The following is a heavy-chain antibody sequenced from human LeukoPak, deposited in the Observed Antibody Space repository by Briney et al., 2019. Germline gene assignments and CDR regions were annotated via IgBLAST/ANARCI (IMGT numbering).Heavy chain of an antibody. J-gene: IGHJ4*02. CDR3: ARNGGNGDY. CDR2: INPNSGNT. CDR1: GYTFTGYY. Sequence: ASVKVSCKASGYTFTGYYMHWVRQAPGQGLEWMGWINPNSGNTGYAQKFQGRVTITADKSTSTAYMGLSSLRSEDTAVYYCARNGGNGDYWGQGTLVTVSS. D-gene: IGHD4-23*01. V-gene: IGHV1-8*03.